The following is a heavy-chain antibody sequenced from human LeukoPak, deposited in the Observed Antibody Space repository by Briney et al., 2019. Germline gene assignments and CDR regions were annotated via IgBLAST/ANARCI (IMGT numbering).Heavy chain of an antibody. CDR1: DGSISSRNYY. CDR2: IDYNGDT. Sequence: SETLSLTCTVSDGSISSRNYYWGWIRQPPGKGLEWIGSIDYNGDTYYNPSLASRVTMSEDTSKNQFSLKLNSVTAEDTAVYYCARGHRGVFTDPISYWAQGTLVTVSS. J-gene: IGHJ4*02. CDR3: ARGHRGVFTDPISY. D-gene: IGHD5-12*01. V-gene: IGHV4-39*01.